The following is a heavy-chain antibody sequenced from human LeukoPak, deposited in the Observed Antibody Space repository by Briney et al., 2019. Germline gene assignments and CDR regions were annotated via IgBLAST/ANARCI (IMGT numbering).Heavy chain of an antibody. CDR3: ARGAWFGELPIPFDY. J-gene: IGHJ4*02. Sequence: ASVKVSCKASGYTFTSYAMNWVRQAPGQGLEWMGWINTNTGNPTYAQGFTGRFVFSLDTSVSTAYLQISSLKAEDTAVYYCARGAWFGELPIPFDYWGQGTLVTVSS. D-gene: IGHD3-10*01. CDR1: GYTFTSYA. CDR2: INTNTGNP. V-gene: IGHV7-4-1*02.